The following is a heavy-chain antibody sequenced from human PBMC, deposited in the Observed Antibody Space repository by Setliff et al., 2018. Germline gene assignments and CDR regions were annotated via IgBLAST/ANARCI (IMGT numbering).Heavy chain of an antibody. CDR3: AKIWGAYCTGNRGDDAFDL. CDR2: ISASGRTT. Sequence: LRLSCAASRFTFSNYAMSWVRQAPGKGLEWVSAISASGRTTYSADSVKGRFTISRDNSKNTLYLQMNSLRAEDTAIYYCAKIWGAYCTGNRGDDAFDLWGQGTMVTVSS. V-gene: IGHV3-23*01. D-gene: IGHD2-8*02. CDR1: RFTFSNYA. J-gene: IGHJ3*01.